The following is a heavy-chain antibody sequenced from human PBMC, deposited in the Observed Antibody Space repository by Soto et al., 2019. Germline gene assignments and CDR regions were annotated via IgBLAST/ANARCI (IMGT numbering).Heavy chain of an antibody. CDR3: ATARAKWKDYYYYGMDV. D-gene: IGHD1-20*01. CDR2: IYYSGST. V-gene: IGHV4-30-4*01. CDR1: GGSISSGDDF. Sequence: QVQLQESGPGMVEPSQTLSLTCTVSGGSISSGDDFWTWIRQPPGKGLEWIGYIYYSGSTYYNPSLKSRLTMSVDTSKNQFSLKLSSVTAADTAVYYCATARAKWKDYYYYGMDVWGQGTTVTVSS. J-gene: IGHJ6*02.